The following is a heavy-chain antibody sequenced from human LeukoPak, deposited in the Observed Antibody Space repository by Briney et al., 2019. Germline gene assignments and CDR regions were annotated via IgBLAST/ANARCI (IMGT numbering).Heavy chain of an antibody. V-gene: IGHV4-59*01. J-gene: IGHJ5*02. CDR1: AGSLSSYY. D-gene: IGHD6-6*01. CDR3: ARESSSGWFDP. CDR2: IYYSGST. Sequence: SETLSLTCTVSAGSLSSYYWSWIRQPPGTGLEWIGYIYYSGSTNYNPSLKSRVTISVDTSKNQFSLKLSSVTAADTAVYYCARESSSGWFDPWGQGTLVTVSS.